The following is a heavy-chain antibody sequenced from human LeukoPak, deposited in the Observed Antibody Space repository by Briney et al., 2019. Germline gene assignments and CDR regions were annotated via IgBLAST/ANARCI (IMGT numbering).Heavy chain of an antibody. CDR1: GGSISSGSYY. CDR2: IYSSGST. CDR3: ARTPPARSYDILTGYNYFYYYMDV. J-gene: IGHJ6*03. V-gene: IGHV4-61*02. Sequence: SETLSLTCTVSGGSISSGSYYWSWIRQPAGKGLEWIGRIYSSGSTNYNPSLKSRVTISLDTSKNQFSLKLSSVTAADTAVYYCARTPPARSYDILTGYNYFYYYMDVWGKGTTVTISS. D-gene: IGHD3-9*01.